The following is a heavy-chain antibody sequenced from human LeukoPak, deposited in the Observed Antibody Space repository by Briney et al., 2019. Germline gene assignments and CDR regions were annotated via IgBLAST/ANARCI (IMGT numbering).Heavy chain of an antibody. V-gene: IGHV4-4*02. J-gene: IGHJ6*03. Sequence: SGTLSLTCAVSGGSISSSNWWSWVRQPPGKGLEWIGEIYHSGSTNYNPSLKSRVTISVDKSKNQFSLKLSSVTAADTAVYYCARVGSSLRNYYYYYMDVWGKGTTVTVSS. CDR1: GGSISSSNW. CDR2: IYHSGST. CDR3: ARVGSSLRNYYYYYMDV. D-gene: IGHD6-13*01.